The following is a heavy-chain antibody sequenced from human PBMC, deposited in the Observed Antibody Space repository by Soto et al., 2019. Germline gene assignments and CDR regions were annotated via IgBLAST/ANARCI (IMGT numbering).Heavy chain of an antibody. D-gene: IGHD3-16*02. Sequence: EVQLLESGGGLVQPGGSLRLSCAASGFTFSSYAMSWVRQAPGKGLEWVSAISGSGGSTYYADSVKGRFTISRDNSKNALYLQMNSLRAADTAVYYCAKEGVVDCVWGSYRYWFDYWGHGTLVTVSS. V-gene: IGHV3-23*01. CDR2: ISGSGGST. CDR3: AKEGVVDCVWGSYRYWFDY. CDR1: GFTFSSYA. J-gene: IGHJ4*01.